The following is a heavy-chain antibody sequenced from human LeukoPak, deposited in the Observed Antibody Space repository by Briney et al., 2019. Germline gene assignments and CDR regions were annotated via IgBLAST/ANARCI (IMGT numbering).Heavy chain of an antibody. CDR2: IYHSGST. CDR1: GGSISSGGYY. J-gene: IGHJ4*02. V-gene: IGHV4-31*03. Sequence: PSQTLSLTCTVSGGSISSGGYYWSWIRQHPGKGLEWIGYIYHSGSTYYNPSLKSRVTISVDTSKNQFSLKLSSVTAADTAVYYCAIGRSRDGYNPSNWGQGTLVTVSS. D-gene: IGHD5-24*01. CDR3: AIGRSRDGYNPSN.